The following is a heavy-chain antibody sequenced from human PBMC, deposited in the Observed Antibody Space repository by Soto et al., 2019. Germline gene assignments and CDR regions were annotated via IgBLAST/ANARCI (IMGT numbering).Heavy chain of an antibody. Sequence: SETLSLICAVSGGSISVGYWWTWVRQPPGKGLEWIGEIHHSEGTSYNPSLKSRVTMSVDKSKNQFSLNLSPVTAADTAVYYCARAGDFSLDFWGQGALVTVSS. CDR3: ARAGDFSLDF. J-gene: IGHJ4*02. V-gene: IGHV4-4*02. CDR2: IHHSEGT. CDR1: GGSISVGYW. D-gene: IGHD1-26*01.